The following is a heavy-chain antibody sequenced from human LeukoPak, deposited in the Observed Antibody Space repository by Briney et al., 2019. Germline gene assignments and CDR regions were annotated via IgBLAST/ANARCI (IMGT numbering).Heavy chain of an antibody. Sequence: ASVKVSCKASGYTFSGYYMHWVRQAPGQGVEWMGWINPNSGGTNYAQKFQGRVTMTRDASISTAYMELSRLRSDDTAVYYCARGDMITFGGVIVPFDYWGQGTLVTVSS. J-gene: IGHJ4*02. D-gene: IGHD3-16*02. CDR1: GYTFSGYY. CDR2: INPNSGGT. CDR3: ARGDMITFGGVIVPFDY. V-gene: IGHV1-2*02.